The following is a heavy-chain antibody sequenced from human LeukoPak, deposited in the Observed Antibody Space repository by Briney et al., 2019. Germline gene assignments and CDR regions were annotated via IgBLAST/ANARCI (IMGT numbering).Heavy chain of an antibody. D-gene: IGHD5-18*01. J-gene: IGHJ4*02. Sequence: GGSLRLSCAAPGFTFSSYAMSWVRQAPGKGLEWVSGISGSGGSTYYADSVKGRVTISRDNSKNTLYLQMNSLRAEDTAVYYCARDSIGYSYGLWGQGTMVTVSS. CDR2: ISGSGGST. CDR3: ARDSIGYSYGL. V-gene: IGHV3-23*01. CDR1: GFTFSSYA.